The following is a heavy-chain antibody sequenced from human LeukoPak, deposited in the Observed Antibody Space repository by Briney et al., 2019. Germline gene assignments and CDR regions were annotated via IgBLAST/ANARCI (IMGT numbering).Heavy chain of an antibody. D-gene: IGHD5-24*01. CDR1: GFRLIKYA. CDR2: ISFDGKKE. Sequence: GRSLRLSCAASGFRLIKYAMHWVRQAPGRGLEWVAVISFDGKKEFYADSVKGRFTISRDNSKNALFLQMNSLQTDDTAIYYCARASMATINYYYFYMDAWGKGTTVTVSS. J-gene: IGHJ6*03. CDR3: ARASMATINYYYFYMDA. V-gene: IGHV3-30*04.